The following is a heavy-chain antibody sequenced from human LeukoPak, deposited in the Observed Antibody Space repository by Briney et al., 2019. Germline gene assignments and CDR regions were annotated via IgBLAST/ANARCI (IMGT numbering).Heavy chain of an antibody. Sequence: SVKVSCKASGGTFSSYAISWVRQAPGQGLEWMGGIIPIFGTANYAQKFQGRVTITADESTSTAYMELSSLRSKDTAVYYCARAPAWVVPAAMFRAWFDPWGQGTLVTVSS. J-gene: IGHJ5*02. CDR1: GGTFSSYA. CDR2: IIPIFGTA. V-gene: IGHV1-69*13. D-gene: IGHD2-2*01. CDR3: ARAPAWVVPAAMFRAWFDP.